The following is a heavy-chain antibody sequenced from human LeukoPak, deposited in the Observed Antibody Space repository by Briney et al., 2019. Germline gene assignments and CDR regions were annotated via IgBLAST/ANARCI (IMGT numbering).Heavy chain of an antibody. CDR3: ARQNTPRGNFDY. CDR2: IGTAGDT. CDR1: GFTLSSYA. V-gene: IGHV3-13*01. D-gene: IGHD1-26*01. J-gene: IGHJ4*02. Sequence: GGSLRLSCAASGFTLSSYAMHWVRQPAGKGLEWVSAIGTAGDTFYPGSVKGRFTISRENAKKSLFLQMNSLRAEDTAVYCCARQNTPRGNFDYWGQGTLVTVSS.